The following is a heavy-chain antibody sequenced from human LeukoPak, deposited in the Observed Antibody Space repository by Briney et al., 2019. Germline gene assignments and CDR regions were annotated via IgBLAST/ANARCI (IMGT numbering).Heavy chain of an antibody. CDR1: GYTFTSYG. CDR2: ISAYNGNT. Sequence: ASVKVSCKASGYTFTSYGFSWVRQAPGQGLEWMGWISAYNGNTNYAQKLQGRVTMTTDTSTSTAYMELRSLRPDDTAVYYCARTRQQLECDPWGQGTLVTVSS. CDR3: ARTRQQLECDP. D-gene: IGHD6-13*01. V-gene: IGHV1-18*01. J-gene: IGHJ5*02.